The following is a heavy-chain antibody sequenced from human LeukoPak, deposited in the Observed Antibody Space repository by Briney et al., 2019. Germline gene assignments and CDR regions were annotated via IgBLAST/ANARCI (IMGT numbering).Heavy chain of an antibody. CDR2: IYYSGST. V-gene: IGHV4-59*05. Sequence: PSETLSLTCTVSGGSISSYYWSWIRQPPGKGLEWIGSIYYSGSTYYNPSLKSRVTISVDTSKNQFSLKLSSVTAADTAVYYCARHYGGFLVATPYYFDYWGQGTLVTVSS. J-gene: IGHJ4*02. CDR3: ARHYGGFLVATPYYFDY. D-gene: IGHD5-12*01. CDR1: GGSISSYY.